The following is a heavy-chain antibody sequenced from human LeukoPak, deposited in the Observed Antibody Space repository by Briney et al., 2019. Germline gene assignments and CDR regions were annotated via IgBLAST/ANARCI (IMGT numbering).Heavy chain of an antibody. CDR2: ISSSSNYI. V-gene: IGHV3-21*01. Sequence: GGSLRLSCAASGVIFNTYSMNWVRQAPGKGLEWVSSISSSSNYIYYADSVRGRFSISRDNSKNTLYLQMNSLRAEDTAVYYCARDTPYYYDSSGSREITGWFDPWGQGTLVTVSS. D-gene: IGHD3-22*01. CDR3: ARDTPYYYDSSGSREITGWFDP. CDR1: GVIFNTYS. J-gene: IGHJ5*02.